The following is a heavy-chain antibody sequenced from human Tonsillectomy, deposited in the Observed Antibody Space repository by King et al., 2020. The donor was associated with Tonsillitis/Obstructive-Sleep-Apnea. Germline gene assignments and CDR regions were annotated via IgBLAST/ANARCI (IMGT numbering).Heavy chain of an antibody. V-gene: IGHV3-30*18. CDR2: ISFDGSNN. CDR3: AKGNSTMRGNYNYYYMDV. J-gene: IGHJ6*03. Sequence: VQLVESGGGVVQPGRSLRLSCAASGFTFSSYGMHWVRQAPGKGLEWVAVISFDGSNNYYVDCVKGRFTFSRDNSKNTLYLQLNSLRAEDTAVYYCAKGNSTMRGNYNYYYMDVWGKGTTVTVSS. CDR1: GFTFSSYG. D-gene: IGHD6-13*01.